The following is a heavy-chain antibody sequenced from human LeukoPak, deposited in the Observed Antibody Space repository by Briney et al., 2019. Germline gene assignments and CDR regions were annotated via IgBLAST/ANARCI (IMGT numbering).Heavy chain of an antibody. V-gene: IGHV3-7*03. Sequence: GGSLRLSCAASGFTFSSYAMSWVRQVPGKGLEWVANIKKDGSETYYVDSVKGRFTISRDNAKNSLYLQMNSLRAEDTAMYYCARGRYSGTTYYFDYWGQGTLVTVSS. CDR1: GFTFSSYA. CDR2: IKKDGSET. D-gene: IGHD5-12*01. CDR3: ARGRYSGTTYYFDY. J-gene: IGHJ4*02.